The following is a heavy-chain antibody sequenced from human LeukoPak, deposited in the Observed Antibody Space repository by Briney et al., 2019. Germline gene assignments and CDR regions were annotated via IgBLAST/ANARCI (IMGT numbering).Heavy chain of an antibody. V-gene: IGHV3-9*01. Sequence: GGSLRLSCAASGFTFDDYAKHWVRQAPGKGLEWVSGISWNSGSIGYADSVKGRFTISRDNAKNSLYLQMNSLRAEDTAMYYCARDYGRSRDYGMDVWGQGTTVTVSS. D-gene: IGHD3-10*01. CDR2: ISWNSGSI. J-gene: IGHJ6*02. CDR1: GFTFDDYA. CDR3: ARDYGRSRDYGMDV.